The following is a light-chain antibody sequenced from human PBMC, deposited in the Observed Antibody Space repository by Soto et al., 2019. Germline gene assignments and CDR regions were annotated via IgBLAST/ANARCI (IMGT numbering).Light chain of an antibody. Sequence: QSVLTQPPSVSAAPGQKVTISCSGSGSNIGNNYISWYQQLPGTAPKLLIYENNKRPSGITDRFSGSKSGTSATLDITGLQTGDEADYYCGTWDSSLRRVFGGGTKVTVL. CDR2: ENN. CDR3: GTWDSSLRRV. V-gene: IGLV1-51*02. CDR1: GSNIGNNY. J-gene: IGLJ3*02.